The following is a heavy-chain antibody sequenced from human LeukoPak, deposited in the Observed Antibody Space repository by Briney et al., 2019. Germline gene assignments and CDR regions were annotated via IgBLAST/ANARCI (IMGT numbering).Heavy chain of an antibody. D-gene: IGHD3-22*01. J-gene: IGHJ6*04. CDR2: INHSGST. CDR1: GGSFSGYY. V-gene: IGHV4-34*01. Sequence: PSETLSLTCAVYGGSFSGYYWSWIRQPPGKGLEWIGEINHSGSTNYNPSLKSRVTISVDTSKNRFSLKLSSVTAADTAVYYCARGRLRYYDSSGYYSRPLDVWGKGTTVTVSS. CDR3: ARGRLRYYDSSGYYSRPLDV.